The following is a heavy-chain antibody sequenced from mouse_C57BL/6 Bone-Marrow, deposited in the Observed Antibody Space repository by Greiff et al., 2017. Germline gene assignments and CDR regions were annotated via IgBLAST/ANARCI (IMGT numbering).Heavy chain of an antibody. Sequence: VQLQQPGAELVMPGASVKLSCKASGYTFTSYWMHWVKQRPGQGLEWIGEIDPSASYTNYNQKFKGNSTLTVDKSSSTAYMQLSSLTSEDSAVYYCSREGYGSSFDYWGQGTTLTVSS. J-gene: IGHJ2*01. V-gene: IGHV1-69*01. CDR1: GYTFTSYW. CDR3: SREGYGSSFDY. CDR2: IDPSASYT. D-gene: IGHD1-1*01.